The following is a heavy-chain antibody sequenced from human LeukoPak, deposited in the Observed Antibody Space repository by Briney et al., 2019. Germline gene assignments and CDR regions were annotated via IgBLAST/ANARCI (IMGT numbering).Heavy chain of an antibody. V-gene: IGHV1-69*05. CDR3: ARVDRYYFYLDV. Sequence: ASVKVSCKASEGTSTTYTITWVRQAPGQGLEWMGGIIPIFRTPNYAQKFQGRVTITTDESTSTAYMELSSLKSEDTAIYYCARVDRYYFYLDVWGKGTTVTVSS. CDR1: EGTSTTYT. J-gene: IGHJ6*03. CDR2: IIPIFRTP.